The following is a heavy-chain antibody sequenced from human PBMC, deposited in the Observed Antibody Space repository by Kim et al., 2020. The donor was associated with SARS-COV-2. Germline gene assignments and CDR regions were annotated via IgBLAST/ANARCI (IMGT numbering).Heavy chain of an antibody. V-gene: IGHV3-33*01. J-gene: IGHJ6*02. CDR3: ASSPPLPEYCGMDV. Sequence: YADSVKDRFTITRDNSKNTLYLQMNSLRAEDTAVYYCASSPPLPEYCGMDVWGQGTTVTVSS.